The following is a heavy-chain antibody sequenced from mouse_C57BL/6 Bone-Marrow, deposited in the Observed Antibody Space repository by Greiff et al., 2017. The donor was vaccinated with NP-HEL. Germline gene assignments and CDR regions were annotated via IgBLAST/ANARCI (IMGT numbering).Heavy chain of an antibody. J-gene: IGHJ1*03. Sequence: VKLVESDAELVKPGASVKISCKVSGYTFTDHTIHWMKQRPEQGLEWIGYIYPRDGSTKYNEKFKGKATLTADKSSSTAYMQLNSLTSEDSAVYFCASLNWDWYFDVWGTGTTVTVSS. CDR2: IYPRDGST. D-gene: IGHD4-1*01. CDR3: ASLNWDWYFDV. CDR1: GYTFTDHT. V-gene: IGHV1-78*01.